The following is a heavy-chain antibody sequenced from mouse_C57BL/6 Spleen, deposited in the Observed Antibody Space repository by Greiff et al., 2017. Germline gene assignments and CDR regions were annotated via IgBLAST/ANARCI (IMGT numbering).Heavy chain of an antibody. CDR3: ARGNYYGSSYDFDY. Sequence: VQLQQSGAELARPGASVKMSCKASGYTFTSYSMHWVKQRPGQGLEWIGYINPNNGGTIYNQKFKGKFLLTVDKSSSTAYMELRSLTSEDTAVYYCARGNYYGSSYDFDYWGQGTTLTVSS. CDR1: GYTFTSYS. D-gene: IGHD1-1*01. V-gene: IGHV1-4*01. CDR2: INPNNGGT. J-gene: IGHJ2*01.